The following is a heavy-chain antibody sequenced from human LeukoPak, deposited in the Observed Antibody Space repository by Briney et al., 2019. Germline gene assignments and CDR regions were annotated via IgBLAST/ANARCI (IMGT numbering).Heavy chain of an antibody. Sequence: SGGSLRLSCTASGFTVSGNYMTWVRQAPGKGLESVSVIYSGGSTYSADSVKDRFTISRDNSMNTLYLQMNNLRVEDTAVHLCARVNPLYQLLGSWFDPWGQGTLVTVSS. CDR1: GFTVSGNY. D-gene: IGHD2-2*01. V-gene: IGHV3-66*01. CDR3: ARVNPLYQLLGSWFDP. CDR2: IYSGGST. J-gene: IGHJ5*02.